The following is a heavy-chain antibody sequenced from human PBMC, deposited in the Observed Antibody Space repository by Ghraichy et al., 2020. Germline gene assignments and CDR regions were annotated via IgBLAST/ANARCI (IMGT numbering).Heavy chain of an antibody. CDR1: GYSFTSYW. CDR2: IYPGDSDT. Sequence: GESLNISFKGSGYSFTSYWIGWVRQMPGKGLEWMGIIYPGDSDTRYSPSFQGQVTISADKSISTAYLQWSSLKASDTAMYYCARCVVTATLNWFDPWGQGTLVTVSS. CDR3: ARCVVTATLNWFDP. D-gene: IGHD4-23*01. J-gene: IGHJ5*02. V-gene: IGHV5-51*01.